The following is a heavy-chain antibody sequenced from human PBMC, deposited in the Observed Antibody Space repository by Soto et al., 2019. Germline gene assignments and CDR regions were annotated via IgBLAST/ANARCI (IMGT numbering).Heavy chain of an antibody. CDR3: STSSRNEYHFARDA. V-gene: IGHV3-53*02. Sequence: EVHLVETGGGLIQPGGSLRLSCAASGLSVSSSDMSWVRQASGKGLEWVSVIYSGGSTHDADSVKGRFTISRDNSKNTVHLQMNSLRVGDTAVYFCSTSSRNEYHFARDAWGQVTTVIVSS. CDR2: IYSGGST. CDR1: GLSVSSSD. D-gene: IGHD6-6*01. J-gene: IGHJ6*02.